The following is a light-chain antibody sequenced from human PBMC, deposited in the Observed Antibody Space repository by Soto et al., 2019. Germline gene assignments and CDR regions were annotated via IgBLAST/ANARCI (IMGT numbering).Light chain of an antibody. CDR2: DAS. J-gene: IGKJ1*01. V-gene: IGKV1-5*01. CDR3: QQYNGT. CDR1: QSISSW. Sequence: DIQMTQSPSTLSASVGDRVTITCRASQSISSWLAWYQQKPGKAPKLLIYDASSLESGVPSRFSGSGSGTEFTLTISSLQPDDFATYCCQQYNGTFGQGTKVDIK.